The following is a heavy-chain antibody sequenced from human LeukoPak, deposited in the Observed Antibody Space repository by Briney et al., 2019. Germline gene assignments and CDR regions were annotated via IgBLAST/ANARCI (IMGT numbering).Heavy chain of an antibody. V-gene: IGHV4-39*01. Sequence: PSEALSLTCTVSGGSISSSNYFWSWIRQPPGQELEWIASINYGGTTYYNPSLKSRVTISVDTSKNQFSLRLTSVTAADTAVYLCARYVVYGSGKYYFDYWGQGSLVSVSS. CDR1: GGSISSSNYF. CDR3: ARYVVYGSGKYYFDY. D-gene: IGHD3-10*01. CDR2: INYGGTT. J-gene: IGHJ4*02.